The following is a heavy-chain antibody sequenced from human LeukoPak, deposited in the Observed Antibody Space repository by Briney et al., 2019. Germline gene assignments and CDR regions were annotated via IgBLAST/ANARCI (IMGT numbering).Heavy chain of an antibody. J-gene: IGHJ6*03. D-gene: IGHD2-2*01. CDR1: GFTVSSNY. V-gene: IGHV3-53*01. CDR2: IYSGGST. CDR3: ASSVVPAAPYYMDV. Sequence: GSLRLSCAASGFTVSSNYMSWVRQAPGKGLEWVSVIYSGGSTYYADSVKGRFTISRDNSKNTLYLQMNSLRAEDTAVYYCASSVVPAAPYYMDVWGKGTTVTVSS.